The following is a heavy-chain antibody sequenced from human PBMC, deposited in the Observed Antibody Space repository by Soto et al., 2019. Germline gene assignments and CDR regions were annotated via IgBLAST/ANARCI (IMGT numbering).Heavy chain of an antibody. CDR3: ARFGEGGSGSSPDLVDY. CDR1: GSSFTNYW. D-gene: IGHD3-10*01. J-gene: IGHJ4*02. V-gene: IGHV5-51*01. Sequence: GESLKISCKGSGSSFTNYWIGWVRQMPGKGLEWMGIIYPGDSDTRYSPSFQGQVTISADKSISTAYLQWCSLKASDTAMYYCARFGEGGSGSSPDLVDYWGQGTLVTVSS. CDR2: IYPGDSDT.